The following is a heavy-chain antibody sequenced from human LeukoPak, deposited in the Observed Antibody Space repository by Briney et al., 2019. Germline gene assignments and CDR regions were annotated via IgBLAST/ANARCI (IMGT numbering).Heavy chain of an antibody. CDR1: GGSISSGGSY. V-gene: IGHV4-31*03. CDR2: IHFTGST. Sequence: SQTLSLTCTVSGGSISSGGSYWTWIRQHPGKGLEWIGHIHFTGSTSYSPSLKSRLTISIDTSKKQFSLKLSSVTAADTAVYYCARDRVAPGSYSSLIPPYYYDSWGQGTLVTVSS. J-gene: IGHJ4*02. D-gene: IGHD3-10*01. CDR3: ARDRVAPGSYSSLIPPYYYDS.